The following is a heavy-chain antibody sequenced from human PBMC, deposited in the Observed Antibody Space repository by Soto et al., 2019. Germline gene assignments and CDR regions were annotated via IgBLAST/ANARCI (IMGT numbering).Heavy chain of an antibody. CDR3: ARVKWNYNWNYGGYFDY. J-gene: IGHJ4*02. Sequence: SVKVSCKASGGTFSSYAISWVRQAPGQGLEWMGGIIPIFGTANYAQKFQGRVTITADESTSTAYMELSGLRSEDTAVYYCARVKWNYNWNYGGYFDYWGQGTLVTVSS. V-gene: IGHV1-69*13. D-gene: IGHD1-7*01. CDR2: IIPIFGTA. CDR1: GGTFSSYA.